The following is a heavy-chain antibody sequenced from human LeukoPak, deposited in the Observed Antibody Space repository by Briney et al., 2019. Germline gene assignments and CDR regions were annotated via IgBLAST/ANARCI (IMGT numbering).Heavy chain of an antibody. Sequence: PSETLSLTCAVYGGSFSGYYWSWIRQPPGKGLEWIGEINHSGSTNYNPSLKSRVTISVDTSKNQFSLKLSSVTAADTAVYYCARGVDTAMVGNYWGQGTLVTVSS. D-gene: IGHD5-18*01. V-gene: IGHV4-34*01. CDR3: ARGVDTAMVGNY. CDR2: INHSGST. CDR1: GGSFSGYY. J-gene: IGHJ4*02.